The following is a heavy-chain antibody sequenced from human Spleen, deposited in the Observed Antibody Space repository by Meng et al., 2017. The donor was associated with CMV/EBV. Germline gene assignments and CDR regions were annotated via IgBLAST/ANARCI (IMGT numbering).Heavy chain of an antibody. CDR1: GGSISSSSYY. CDR3: ARYYDFWSGYYGCDY. CDR2: IYYSGST. Sequence: QLQLQESGPXLVKPXXXPSLTCTXSGGSISSSSYYWGWIRQPPGKGLEWIGSIYYSGSTYYNPSLKSRVTISVDTSKNQFSLKLSSVTAADTAVYYCARYYDFWSGYYGCDYWGQGTLVTVSS. J-gene: IGHJ4*02. V-gene: IGHV4-39*07. D-gene: IGHD3-3*01.